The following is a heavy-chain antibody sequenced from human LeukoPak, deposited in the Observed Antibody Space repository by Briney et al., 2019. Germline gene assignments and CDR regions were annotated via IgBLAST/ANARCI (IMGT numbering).Heavy chain of an antibody. CDR1: GFTFSSYG. J-gene: IGHJ4*02. CDR2: IRYAGSII. D-gene: IGHD3-10*01. CDR3: AKALGSALVRGVMDY. V-gene: IGHV3-30*02. Sequence: PGGSLRLSCAASGFTFSSYGMHWVRQAPGKGLEWVAFIRYAGSIIYYADSVKGRFTISRDNSKNTLYLQMDSLRAEDTAVYYCAKALGSALVRGVMDYWGQGTPVTVSS.